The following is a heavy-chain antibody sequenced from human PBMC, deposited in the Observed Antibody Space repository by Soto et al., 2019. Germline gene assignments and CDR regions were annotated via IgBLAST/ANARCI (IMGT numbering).Heavy chain of an antibody. V-gene: IGHV3-23*01. CDR1: GFTFNSYA. D-gene: IGHD1-1*01. J-gene: IGHJ3*02. Sequence: EVQLLESGGGLVQPGGSLRLSCAASGFTFNSYAMTWVRQGPGKGLEWVSGISVNGGSTHYAGSVKGRFTISRDNSKNTLSLQMNSLRAEDTAVYYGAKSLSTGTCDAFDIWGQGTMVTVSS. CDR3: AKSLSTGTCDAFDI. CDR2: ISVNGGST.